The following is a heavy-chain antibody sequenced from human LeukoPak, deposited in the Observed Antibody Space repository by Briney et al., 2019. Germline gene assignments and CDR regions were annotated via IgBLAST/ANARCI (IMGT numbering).Heavy chain of an antibody. J-gene: IGHJ4*02. CDR3: VRQIASAGTAGFDF. Sequence: SETLSLTCTVSGGSISSYYWSWIRQPAGNRLEWIGRIYSTGSTNYNPSLTSRVTMSVDTSKNQFSLRLRSVTAVDMAVYYCVRQIASAGTAGFDFWGQGALVTVSS. V-gene: IGHV4-4*07. D-gene: IGHD6-13*01. CDR2: IYSTGST. CDR1: GGSISSYY.